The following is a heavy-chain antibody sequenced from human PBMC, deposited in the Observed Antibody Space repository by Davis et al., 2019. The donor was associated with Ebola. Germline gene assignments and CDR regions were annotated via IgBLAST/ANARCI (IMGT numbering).Heavy chain of an antibody. V-gene: IGHV4-34*01. CDR2: IDHSGST. D-gene: IGHD1-14*01. CDR3: ASHNGGVVDY. Sequence: PSETLSLTCTVSGGSISSYYWSWIRQPPGKGLEWIGEIDHSGSTKYNPSLKSRVTISVDTSKNQFSLKLSSVAAADTAVYYCASHNGGVVDYWGQGTLVTVSS. J-gene: IGHJ4*02. CDR1: GGSISSYY.